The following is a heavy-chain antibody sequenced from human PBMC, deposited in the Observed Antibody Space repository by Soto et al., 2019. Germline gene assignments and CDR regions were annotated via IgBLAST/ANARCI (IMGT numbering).Heavy chain of an antibody. Sequence: SQTLSLTFAISGDSVSSNSSAWNWIRQSPSRGLEWLGRTYYRSKWYNDYAVSVKSRITINPDTSKNQFSLQLNSVTPEDTAVYYCARDLTSVGRGRIAAAGTHPYYYYGMDVWGQGTTVTVSS. CDR3: ARDLTSVGRGRIAAAGTHPYYYYGMDV. V-gene: IGHV6-1*01. CDR2: TYYRSKWYN. D-gene: IGHD6-13*01. CDR1: GDSVSSNSSA. J-gene: IGHJ6*02.